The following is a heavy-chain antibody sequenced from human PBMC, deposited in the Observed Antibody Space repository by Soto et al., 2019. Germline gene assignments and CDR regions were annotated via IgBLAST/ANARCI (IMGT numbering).Heavy chain of an antibody. CDR2: IIPIFGTA. Sequence: SVKVSCKASGGTFSSYAISWVRQAPGQGLEWMGGIIPIFGTANYAQKFQGRVTITADESTSTAYMELSSLRSEDTAVYYCARDHSRPLAGINGMDVWSQGTTVTVSS. V-gene: IGHV1-69*13. J-gene: IGHJ6*02. CDR1: GGTFSSYA. D-gene: IGHD6-13*01. CDR3: ARDHSRPLAGINGMDV.